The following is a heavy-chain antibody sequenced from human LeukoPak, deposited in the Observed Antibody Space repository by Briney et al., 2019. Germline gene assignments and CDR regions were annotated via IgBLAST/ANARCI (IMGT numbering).Heavy chain of an antibody. CDR2: IYYSGST. D-gene: IGHD3-10*01. J-gene: IGHJ4*02. CDR3: ARGPLWFGELSALYSSGWYVY. CDR1: GGSISSSSYY. V-gene: IGHV4-39*07. Sequence: PSETLSLTCTVSGGSISSSSYYWGWIRQPPGKGLEWIGSIYYSGSTYYNPSLKSRVTISVDTSKNQLSLKLSSVTAADTAVYYCARGPLWFGELSALYSSGWYVYWGQGTLVTVSS.